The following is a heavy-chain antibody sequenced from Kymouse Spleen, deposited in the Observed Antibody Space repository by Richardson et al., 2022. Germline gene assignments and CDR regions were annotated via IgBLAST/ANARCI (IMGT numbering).Heavy chain of an antibody. Sequence: QVQLQQSGPGLVKPSQTLSLTCAISGDSVSSNSAAWNWIRQSPSRGLEWLGRTYYRSKWYNDYAVSVKSRITINPDTSKNQFSLQLNSVTPEDTAVYYCARGRV*QWLVLLLLRYGRLGPRDHGHRLL. CDR3: ARGRV*QWLVLLLLRYGR. D-gene: IGHD6-19*01. CDR2: TYYRSKWYN. V-gene: IGHV6-1*01. CDR1: GDSVSSNSAA. J-gene: IGHJ6*02.